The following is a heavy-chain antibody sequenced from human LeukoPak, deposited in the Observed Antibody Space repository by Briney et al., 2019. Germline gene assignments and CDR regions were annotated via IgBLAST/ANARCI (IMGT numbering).Heavy chain of an antibody. D-gene: IGHD3-3*01. J-gene: IGHJ4*02. CDR2: IYYSGST. Sequence: SETLSLTCTVSGGSISSSSYYWGWIRRPPGKGLEWIGSIYYSGSTYYNPSLKSRVTISVDTPKNQFSLKLSSVTAADTAVYYCASPGFWSGYYTGSPEDYWGQGTLVTVSS. CDR3: ASPGFWSGYYTGSPEDY. CDR1: GGSISSSSYY. V-gene: IGHV4-39*01.